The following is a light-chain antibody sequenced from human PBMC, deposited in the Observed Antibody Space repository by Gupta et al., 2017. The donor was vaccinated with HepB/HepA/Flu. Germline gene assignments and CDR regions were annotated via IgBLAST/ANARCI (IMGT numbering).Light chain of an antibody. CDR1: QGISSY. J-gene: IGKJ4*01. CDR3: QQSNSSPLT. Sequence: IQLTRSPSSLSASVGDRVTITCRASQGISSYLNWYQQRPGKAPELLIYAASSLQSGVPSRFSGSGSGTEFTLTISSLQPEDFGTYYCQQSNSSPLTFGEGTKVEIK. CDR2: AAS. V-gene: IGKV1-39*01.